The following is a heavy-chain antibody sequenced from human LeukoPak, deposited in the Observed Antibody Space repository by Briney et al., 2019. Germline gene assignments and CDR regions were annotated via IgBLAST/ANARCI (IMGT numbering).Heavy chain of an antibody. D-gene: IGHD2-2*01. CDR2: ISSSGSTI. CDR3: ARVPPRYCSSTSCYAGAFDI. V-gene: IGHV3-48*04. Sequence: PGRSLRLSCAASGFTFSSYGMHWVRQAPGKGLEWVSYISSSGSTIYYADSVKGRFTISRDNAKNSLYLQMNSLRAEDTAVYYCARVPPRYCSSTSCYAGAFDIWGQGTMVTVSS. CDR1: GFTFSSYG. J-gene: IGHJ3*02.